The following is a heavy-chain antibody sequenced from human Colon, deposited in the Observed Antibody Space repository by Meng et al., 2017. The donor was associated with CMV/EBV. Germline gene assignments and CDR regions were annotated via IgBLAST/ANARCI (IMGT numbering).Heavy chain of an antibody. CDR3: AREWWFDT. V-gene: IGHV3-53*01. J-gene: IGHJ5*02. CDR1: GFSVSRNY. Sequence: GGSLRLSCTASGFSVSRNYMNWVRQAPGKGLEWVSVVYSSGSSGGSTYYADVVKGRFTVSRDDSKNTVYLQMNSLTVEDSAVYYCAREWWFDTWGQGTLVTVSS. CDR2: VYSSGSSGGST.